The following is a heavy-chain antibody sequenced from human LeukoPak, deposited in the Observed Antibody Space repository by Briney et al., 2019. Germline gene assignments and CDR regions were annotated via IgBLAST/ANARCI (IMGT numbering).Heavy chain of an antibody. V-gene: IGHV3-23*01. Sequence: PGGSLRLSCAASGFTFSSYAMSWVRQAPGKGLEWVSAISGSGGSTYYADSMKGRFTISRDNSKNTLYLQMNSLRAEDTAVYYCAKYGPQDSGSSHFDYWGQGALVTVSS. CDR2: ISGSGGST. D-gene: IGHD1-26*01. CDR1: GFTFSSYA. J-gene: IGHJ4*02. CDR3: AKYGPQDSGSSHFDY.